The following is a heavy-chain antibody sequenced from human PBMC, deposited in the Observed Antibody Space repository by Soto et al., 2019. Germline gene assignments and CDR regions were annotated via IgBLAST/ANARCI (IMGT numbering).Heavy chain of an antibody. CDR2: ISVYNGNT. V-gene: IGHV1-18*01. CDR3: ARESLVGATIHGAFDI. D-gene: IGHD1-26*01. J-gene: IGHJ3*02. CDR1: GFTFTSSA. Sequence: GASVKFSCKASGFTFTSSAMQWVRQARGQGLEWMGWISVYNGNTNYAQKLQGRVTMTTDTSTSTAYMELRSLRSDDTAVYYCARESLVGATIHGAFDIWGQGTMVTVSS.